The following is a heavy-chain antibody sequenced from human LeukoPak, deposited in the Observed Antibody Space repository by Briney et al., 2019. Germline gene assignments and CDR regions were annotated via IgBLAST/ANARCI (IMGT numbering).Heavy chain of an antibody. CDR3: ARVSPESSGYPRGYFDY. J-gene: IGHJ4*02. CDR2: ISNNGVTT. D-gene: IGHD3-22*01. Sequence: GGSLRLSCSASGFTFSTYTMLWVRQAPGKGLQHVSAISNNGVTTYYADSVKGRFTISRDNSKNTLSLQMNSLRAEDTAVYYCARVSPESSGYPRGYFDYWGQGTLVTVSS. V-gene: IGHV3-64*04. CDR1: GFTFSTYT.